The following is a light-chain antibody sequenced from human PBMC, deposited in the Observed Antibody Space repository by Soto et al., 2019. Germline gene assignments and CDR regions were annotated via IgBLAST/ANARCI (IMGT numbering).Light chain of an antibody. Sequence: DIVMTQSPLSLPVTPGEPASISCRSSQSLLHSNGYNYFDWYLQKPGQSPQLLIYLGSNRASGVPGRFSGSGSGTDFTLKISRVVAEDVGVYYCMQALQTPFTFGPGTKVDIK. CDR1: QSLLHSNGYNY. J-gene: IGKJ3*01. V-gene: IGKV2-28*01. CDR2: LGS. CDR3: MQALQTPFT.